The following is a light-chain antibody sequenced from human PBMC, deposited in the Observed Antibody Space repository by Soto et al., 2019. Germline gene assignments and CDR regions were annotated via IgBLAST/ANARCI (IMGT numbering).Light chain of an antibody. CDR3: QQYYNWPPIT. CDR1: QSIGSD. J-gene: IGKJ5*01. V-gene: IGKV3-15*01. CDR2: GAS. Sequence: DIFLTQSPATLSVSPGERATLSCRASQSIGSDLAWYQHKPGQAPRLLIYGASTRDTGIPARFSGSGSGTEFTLTIRSLQSEDFAVYYCQQYYNWPPITFGQGTRLEIK.